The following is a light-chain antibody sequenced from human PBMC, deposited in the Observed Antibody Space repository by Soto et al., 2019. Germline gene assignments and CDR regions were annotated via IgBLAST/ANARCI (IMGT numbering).Light chain of an antibody. CDR3: SSYTSSSTRV. J-gene: IGLJ1*01. V-gene: IGLV2-14*01. Sequence: QSALTQPASVSGSPGQSITITCTGTSSDVGGYNYVSWYQQHPGKAPKLVIFDVSDRPSGVSNRFSGSKSGNTASLTISGLQAEDEADYYCSSYTSSSTRVFGTRTKVTVL. CDR2: DVS. CDR1: SSDVGGYNY.